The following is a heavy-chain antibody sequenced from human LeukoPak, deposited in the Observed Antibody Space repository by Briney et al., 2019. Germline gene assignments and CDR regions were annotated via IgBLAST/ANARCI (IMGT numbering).Heavy chain of an antibody. Sequence: PGGSLRLSCAASGFTFSSYAMSWVRQAPGKGLEWVSAISGSGGSTYYADSVKGRFTISRDNSKNTLYLQMNSLRAEDTAVYYCAKEVYRSSTSCYAPVSWFDPWGQGTLVTVSS. J-gene: IGHJ5*02. V-gene: IGHV3-23*01. D-gene: IGHD2-2*01. CDR3: AKEVYRSSTSCYAPVSWFDP. CDR1: GFTFSSYA. CDR2: ISGSGGST.